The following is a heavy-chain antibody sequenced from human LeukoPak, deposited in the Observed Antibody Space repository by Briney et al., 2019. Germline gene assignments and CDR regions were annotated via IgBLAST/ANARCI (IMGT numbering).Heavy chain of an antibody. V-gene: IGHV4-39*07. D-gene: IGHD4-17*01. J-gene: IGHJ1*01. CDR2: IYYSGST. CDR3: ASSHLPQVTTRFQH. Sequence: SETLSLTCTVSGGSISSSSYYWGWIRQPPGKGLEWIGSIYYSGSTYYNPSLKSRVTISVDTSKNQFSLKLSSVTAADTAVYYCASSHLPQVTTRFQHWGQGTLVTVSS. CDR1: GGSISSSSYY.